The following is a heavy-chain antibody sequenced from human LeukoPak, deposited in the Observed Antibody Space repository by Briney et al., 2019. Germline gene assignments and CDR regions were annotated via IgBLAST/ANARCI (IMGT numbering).Heavy chain of an antibody. Sequence: GRSLRLSCAASGFTFSSYGMHWVRQAPGKGLEWVGVIWYDGSNKYYADSVKGRFTISRDNSKNTLYLQMNSLRAEDTAVYYCARDNSYDSSGYYRPFGAFDIWGQGTMVTVSS. CDR3: ARDNSYDSSGYYRPFGAFDI. J-gene: IGHJ3*02. D-gene: IGHD3-22*01. V-gene: IGHV3-33*01. CDR1: GFTFSSYG. CDR2: IWYDGSNK.